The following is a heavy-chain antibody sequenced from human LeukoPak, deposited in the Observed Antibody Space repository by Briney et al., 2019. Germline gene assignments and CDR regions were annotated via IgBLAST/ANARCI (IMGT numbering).Heavy chain of an antibody. CDR3: ARVQQLDAFDI. V-gene: IGHV4-30-2*01. Sequence: PSQTLSLTCTVSGGSISSGGYYWSWIRQPPGKGLEWIGYIYHSGSTYYNPSLKSRVTISVDRSKNQFSLKLSSVTAADTAVYYCARVQQLDAFDIWGQGTMVTVSS. CDR1: GGSISSGGYY. J-gene: IGHJ3*02. D-gene: IGHD6-13*01. CDR2: IYHSGST.